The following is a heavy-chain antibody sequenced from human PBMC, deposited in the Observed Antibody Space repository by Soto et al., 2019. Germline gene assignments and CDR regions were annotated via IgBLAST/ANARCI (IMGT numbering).Heavy chain of an antibody. Sequence: PSETLSLTCTVSGDSISSSTYFWGWVRQPPGKGLEWIGTIYYSGSTYYNPSLKSRVTISVDTSKNQFSLKLSSVTAADTAVYYCARGPPDYYDSSDYSYYFDYWGQGTLVTVSS. CDR1: GDSISSSTYF. D-gene: IGHD3-22*01. CDR3: ARGPPDYYDSSDYSYYFDY. V-gene: IGHV4-39*07. CDR2: IYYSGST. J-gene: IGHJ4*02.